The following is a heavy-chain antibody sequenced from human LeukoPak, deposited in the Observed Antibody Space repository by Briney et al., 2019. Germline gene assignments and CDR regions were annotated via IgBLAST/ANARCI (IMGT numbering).Heavy chain of an antibody. CDR2: INSDGSST. D-gene: IGHD3-10*01. CDR3: ARGPYGSGSLAAFDI. Sequence: GRSLRLSCAASGFTFSSYWMHWVRQAPGKGLVWVSRINSDGSSTSYADSVKGRFTISRDNAKNTLYLQMNSLRAEDTAVYYCARGPYGSGSLAAFDIWGQGTMVTVSS. J-gene: IGHJ3*02. CDR1: GFTFSSYW. V-gene: IGHV3-74*01.